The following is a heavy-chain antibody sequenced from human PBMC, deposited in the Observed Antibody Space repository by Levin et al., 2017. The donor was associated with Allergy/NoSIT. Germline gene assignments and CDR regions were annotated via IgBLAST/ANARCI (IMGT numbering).Heavy chain of an antibody. CDR3: TNLCAWSCPPPDY. J-gene: IGHJ4*02. D-gene: IGHD2-8*02. Sequence: GESLKISCAASGFTFSLSAIHWVRQASGKGLEWVGRIRNKPNGYGTAYAASVEGRFTISRDDSKNTAYLQMNNVKTEDTAVYYCTNLCAWSCPPPDYWGQGTLVTVSS. CDR2: IRNKPNGYGT. CDR1: GFTFSLSA. V-gene: IGHV3-73*01.